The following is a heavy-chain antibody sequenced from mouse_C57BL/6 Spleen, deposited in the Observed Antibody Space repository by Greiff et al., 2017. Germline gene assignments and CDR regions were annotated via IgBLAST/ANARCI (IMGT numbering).Heavy chain of an antibody. CDR3: ARYYFDY. Sequence: EVQLQQSGPELVKPGASVKISCKASGYKITDYYMNWVKQSHGKSLEWIGDINPNNGGTRYNQKFQGKATLTVDTSSTTAYMELRSLTSEASAVYYCARYYFDYWGQGTTLTVSS. V-gene: IGHV1-26*01. CDR2: INPNNGGT. CDR1: GYKITDYY. J-gene: IGHJ2*01.